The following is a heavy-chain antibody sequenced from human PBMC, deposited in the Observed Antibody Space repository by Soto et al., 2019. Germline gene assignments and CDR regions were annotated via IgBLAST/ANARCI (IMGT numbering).Heavy chain of an antibody. Sequence: QVELQESGPGLVKPSQTLSLTCTVSGGSISSGGYYWSWVRQHPGKGLEWIGYIYDSGSTYYNPSLQRRVTISVDTSKNQFSLKLTSVTAADTAVYYCASQATGWYPDYWGQGTLVTVSS. CDR2: IYDSGST. CDR3: ASQATGWYPDY. CDR1: GGSISSGGYY. V-gene: IGHV4-31*03. D-gene: IGHD6-19*01. J-gene: IGHJ4*02.